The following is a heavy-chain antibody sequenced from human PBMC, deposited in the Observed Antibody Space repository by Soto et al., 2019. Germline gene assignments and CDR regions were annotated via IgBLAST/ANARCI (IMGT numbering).Heavy chain of an antibody. CDR1: GYTFTRYY. CDR2: INPSGGST. D-gene: IGHD3-16*01. V-gene: IGHV1-46*01. CDR3: ARSKRAYSHLDAVAI. Sequence: GVSVKVSCKASGYTFTRYYMHWVLQAPGQGIEWMGIINPSGGSTSDEQKFQGRVTITRDTYTSTVYIELRSLSSVDKAVKICARSKRAYSHLDAVAIWGQGTMVTVSS. J-gene: IGHJ3*02.